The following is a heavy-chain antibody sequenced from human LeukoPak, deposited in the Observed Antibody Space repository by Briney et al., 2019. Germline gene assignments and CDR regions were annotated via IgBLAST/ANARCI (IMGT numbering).Heavy chain of an antibody. V-gene: IGHV4-61*05. CDR1: GGSISSSSLY. CDR3: ARREEHSYDMDV. Sequence: PSETLSLTCTVSGGSISSSSLYWDWIRQPPGKELEWIGYVYHSGSTNYNPSLKSRVTISVDKSKNQLSLRLSSVTAADTAVYYCARREEHSYDMDVWGKGTTVTVSS. J-gene: IGHJ6*03. D-gene: IGHD1-1*01. CDR2: VYHSGST.